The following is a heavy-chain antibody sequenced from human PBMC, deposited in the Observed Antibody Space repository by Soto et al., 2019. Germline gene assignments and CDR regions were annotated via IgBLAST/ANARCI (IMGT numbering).Heavy chain of an antibody. CDR1: GDSVSSNSAA. CDR3: ARDQEVAAAGSYNWFDP. CDR2: TYYRSKWYN. Sequence: PSPTLSLTCAISGDSVSSNSAAWNWVRQSPSRGLEWLGRTYYRSKWYNDYAVSVKSRITINPDTSKNQFSLQLNSVTPEDTAVYYCARDQEVAAAGSYNWFDPWGQGTLVTVSS. V-gene: IGHV6-1*01. J-gene: IGHJ5*02. D-gene: IGHD6-13*01.